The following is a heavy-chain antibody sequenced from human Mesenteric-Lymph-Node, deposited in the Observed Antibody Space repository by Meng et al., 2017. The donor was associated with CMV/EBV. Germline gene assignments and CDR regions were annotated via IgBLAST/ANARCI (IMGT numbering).Heavy chain of an antibody. Sequence: SGYTFINNGIGWVRQAPGQGLEWLGWIRLYNDNTEYEQNLQGRLTITADTSTRTVYMELSGLTHDDTAVYYCAREALWAGTPRCFDYWGQGTLVTVSS. V-gene: IGHV1-18*01. CDR1: GYTFINNG. CDR2: IRLYNDNT. D-gene: IGHD1-7*01. CDR3: AREALWAGTPRCFDY. J-gene: IGHJ4*02.